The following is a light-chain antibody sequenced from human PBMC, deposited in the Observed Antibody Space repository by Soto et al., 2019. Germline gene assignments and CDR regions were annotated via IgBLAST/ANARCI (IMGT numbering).Light chain of an antibody. CDR1: QSVSSY. CDR2: DAS. J-gene: IGKJ5*01. V-gene: IGKV3-11*01. CDR3: QQRSNWPRT. Sequence: EIVLTQSPATLSLSPGERATLSCRASQSVSSYLAWYQQTPGQAPRILIYDASNRDTGIPARFSGSGSGTDFTLPISRLETEDFEVYYCQQRSNWPRTFGQGTRLEIK.